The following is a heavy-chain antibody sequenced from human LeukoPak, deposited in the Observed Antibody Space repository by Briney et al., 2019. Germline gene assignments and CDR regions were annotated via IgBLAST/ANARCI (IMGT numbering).Heavy chain of an antibody. J-gene: IGHJ6*03. Sequence: ASVKASCKASGYTFTSYDINWVRQATGQGLEWMGWTNPNSGNAGYAQKFLGRVTITSNTAINTAYMELSSLKSEDTAVYYCARVLKKYCSGDDCYRPRGYYYFMEVWGKGTTVTVSS. CDR3: ARVLKKYCSGDDCYRPRGYYYFMEV. CDR1: GYTFTSYD. D-gene: IGHD2-15*01. V-gene: IGHV1-8*03. CDR2: TNPNSGNA.